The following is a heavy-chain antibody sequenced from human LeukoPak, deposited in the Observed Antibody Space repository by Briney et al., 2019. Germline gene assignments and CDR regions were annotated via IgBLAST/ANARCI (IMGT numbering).Heavy chain of an antibody. CDR2: IYTSGST. Sequence: PSQTLSLTCTASGGSISSGSYYWSWIRQPAGKGLEWIGRIYTSGSTNYNPSLKSRVTISVDTSKNQFSLKLSSVTAADTAVYYCARVWKYYYDSSGYDTWGQGTLVTVSS. CDR1: GGSISSGSYY. J-gene: IGHJ5*02. V-gene: IGHV4-61*02. CDR3: ARVWKYYYDSSGYDT. D-gene: IGHD3-22*01.